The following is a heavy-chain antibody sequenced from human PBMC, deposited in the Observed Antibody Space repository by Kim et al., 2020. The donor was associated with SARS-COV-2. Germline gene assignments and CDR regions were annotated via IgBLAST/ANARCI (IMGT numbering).Heavy chain of an antibody. CDR3: ARDVAARRGYFDY. J-gene: IGHJ4*02. D-gene: IGHD6-6*01. V-gene: IGHV1-2*06. CDR2: INPNSGGT. Sequence: ASVKVSCKASGYTFTGYYMHWVRQAPGQGLEWMGRINPNSGGTNYAQKFQGRVTMTRDTSISTAYMELSRLRSDDTAVYYCARDVAARRGYFDYWGQGTLVTVSS. CDR1: GYTFTGYY.